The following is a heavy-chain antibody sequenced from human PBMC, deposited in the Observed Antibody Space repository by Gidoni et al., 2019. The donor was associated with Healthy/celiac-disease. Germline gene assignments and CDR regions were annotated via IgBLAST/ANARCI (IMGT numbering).Heavy chain of an antibody. CDR1: GFTFSSYA. V-gene: IGHV3-23*01. CDR3: SKGSDVLRYFCWLVSANYYMDV. CDR2: ISGSGCCT. D-gene: IGHD3-9*01. J-gene: IGHJ6*03. Sequence: EVQPLESGGGLVQPGGSLRLSCAASGFTFSSYAMSWVRQAPGKGLEGVPGISGSGCCTFYGDSVAGRFPLSRDNSKNPLFSQMNCLRAGDTAVFFLSKGSDVLRYFCWLVSANYYMDVWGKGTTVTVSS.